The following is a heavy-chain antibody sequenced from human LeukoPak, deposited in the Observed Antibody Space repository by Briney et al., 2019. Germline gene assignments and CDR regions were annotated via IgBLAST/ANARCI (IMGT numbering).Heavy chain of an antibody. V-gene: IGHV1-69*04. J-gene: IGHJ4*02. D-gene: IGHD3-22*01. CDR3: ARDFESDDSSGPFDY. CDR2: IIPILGIA. Sequence: VKVSCKASGGTFSSYAISWVRQAPGQGLEWMGRIIPILGIANYAQKFQGRVTITADKSTSTAYMELSSLRSEDTAVYYCARDFESDDSSGPFDYWGQGTLVTVSS. CDR1: GGTFSSYA.